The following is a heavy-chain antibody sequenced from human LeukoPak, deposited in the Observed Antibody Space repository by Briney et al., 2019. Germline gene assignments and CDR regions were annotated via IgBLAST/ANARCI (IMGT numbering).Heavy chain of an antibody. V-gene: IGHV3-9*03. CDR3: AKDRSQNWSGYSAGAFDL. CDR1: RFTFDDYA. J-gene: IGHJ3*01. D-gene: IGHD3-3*01. Sequence: GGSLRLSCAASRFTFDDYAMHWVRQVPGKGLEWVSGISWNSGSIGYAESVRGRFTISRDNAKNSLDLEMKSLRPEDMAFYYCAKDRSQNWSGYSAGAFDLWGQGTMVTVSS. CDR2: ISWNSGSI.